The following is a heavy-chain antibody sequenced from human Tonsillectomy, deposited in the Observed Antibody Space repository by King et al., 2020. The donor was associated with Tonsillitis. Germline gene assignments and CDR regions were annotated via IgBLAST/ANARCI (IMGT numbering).Heavy chain of an antibody. CDR3: SCETKDYDSNGSYRSPNDY. Sequence: QLVQSGAEVKKPESSVKVSCKASGGTFSSYAINWVRQAPGQGLEWMGRIIPILDIAHYAQKFQGRVTIIADKSTSTAYMELSSLRSADTAVYYCSCETKDYDSNGSYRSPNDYWGQGTLVTVSS. CDR1: GGTFSSYA. V-gene: IGHV1-69*09. J-gene: IGHJ4*02. D-gene: IGHD3-22*01. CDR2: IIPILDIA.